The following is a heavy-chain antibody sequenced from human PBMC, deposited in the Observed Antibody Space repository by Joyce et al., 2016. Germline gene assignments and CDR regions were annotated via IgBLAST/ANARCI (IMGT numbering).Heavy chain of an antibody. D-gene: IGHD6-6*01. V-gene: IGHV4-59*08. CDR3: ARLVQYSSSSGFDY. J-gene: IGHJ4*02. CDR1: GDSITHYY. CDR2: MVHSGST. Sequence: QVQLQESGPRLLKPSETLSLTCSVPGDSITHYYWNWIRQSPGKGLEWIGFMVHSGSTKYNPSLRSRATISGDTSKNQIFLKLTSLTAADTAVYYCARLVQYSSSSGFDYWGQGTLITVSS.